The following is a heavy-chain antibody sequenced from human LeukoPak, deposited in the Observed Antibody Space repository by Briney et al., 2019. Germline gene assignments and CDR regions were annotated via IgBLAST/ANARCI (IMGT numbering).Heavy chain of an antibody. CDR3: ARDTGGSYYYYYYMDV. D-gene: IGHD1-26*01. V-gene: IGHV3-21*04. J-gene: IGHJ6*03. Sequence: NPGGSLRLSCAASGFTFSSYSMNWVRQAPGKGLEWVSFISSSSSYIYYGDSVKGRFTISRDNAKNSLYLQMNSLRAEDTALYYCARDTGGSYYYYYYMDVWGKGTTVTVSS. CDR2: ISSSSSYI. CDR1: GFTFSSYS.